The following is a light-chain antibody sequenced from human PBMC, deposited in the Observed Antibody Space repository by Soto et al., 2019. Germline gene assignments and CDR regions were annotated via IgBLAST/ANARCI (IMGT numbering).Light chain of an antibody. J-gene: IGKJ4*01. Sequence: EIVLTQSPATLSLSPGERATLSCRASQNIRDYLGWYQQKPGQAPRLLISDASNRAAGIPARFSGSGSGTDFSLTISSLEPEDFAVYYCQQRSRWPLTFGGGTKVEIK. V-gene: IGKV3-11*01. CDR2: DAS. CDR1: QNIRDY. CDR3: QQRSRWPLT.